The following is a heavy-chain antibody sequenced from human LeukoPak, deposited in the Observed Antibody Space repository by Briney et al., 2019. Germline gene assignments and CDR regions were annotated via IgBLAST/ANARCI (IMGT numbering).Heavy chain of an antibody. V-gene: IGHV3-7*01. CDR2: IKQDGSEK. J-gene: IGHJ4*02. Sequence: PGGSLRLSCVASGFTFSGYWMSWVRQAPGKGPEWVANIKQDGSEKYYVDSVKGRFTISRDNAKNSLYLQMNSLRAEDTAVYYCVGHSDYWGQGTLVTVSS. D-gene: IGHD3-16*01. CDR1: GFTFSGYW. CDR3: VGHSDY.